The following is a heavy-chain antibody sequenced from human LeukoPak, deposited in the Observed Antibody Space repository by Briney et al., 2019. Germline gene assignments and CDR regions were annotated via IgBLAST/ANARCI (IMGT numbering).Heavy chain of an antibody. CDR3: ARAWLRRKYYYYMDV. CDR1: GYTFSNYG. D-gene: IGHD5-12*01. J-gene: IGHJ6*03. CDR2: IGGFNGHT. V-gene: IGHV1-18*04. Sequence: GASVKVSCKASGYTFSNYGMSWVRQAPGHGLEWMGWIGGFNGHTKYSQKSQGRVTMTTDTSTSTAYMEVRSLRSDDTAVYYCARAWLRRKYYYYMDVWGKGTTVTVSS.